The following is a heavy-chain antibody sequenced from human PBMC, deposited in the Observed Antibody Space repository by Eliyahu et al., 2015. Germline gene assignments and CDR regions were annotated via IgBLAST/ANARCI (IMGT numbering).Heavy chain of an antibody. CDR2: ISGSGGST. V-gene: IGHV3-23*01. Sequence: EVQLLESGGGLVQPGGSLRLSXAASGFPFSSXAXXWVRXAPGKGLEWXSAISGSGGSTYYADSVKGRFTISRDNSKNTLYLQMNSLRAEDTAVYYCAKNRPGGVVVPAAINYFDYWGQGTLVTVSS. J-gene: IGHJ4*02. CDR3: AKNRPGGVVVPAAINYFDY. D-gene: IGHD2-2*02. CDR1: GFPFSSXA.